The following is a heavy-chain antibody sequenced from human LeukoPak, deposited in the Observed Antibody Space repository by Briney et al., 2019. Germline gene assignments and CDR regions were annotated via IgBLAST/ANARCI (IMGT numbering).Heavy chain of an antibody. J-gene: IGHJ4*02. Sequence: ASVKVSCKASGYTFTSYAMHWVRQAPGQRLERMGWINAGNGNTKYSQKFQGRVTITRDTSASTAYMELSGLRSEDTAVYYCAATLGGIAVAGTVDYWGQGTLVTVSS. D-gene: IGHD6-19*01. CDR3: AATLGGIAVAGTVDY. V-gene: IGHV1-3*01. CDR1: GYTFTSYA. CDR2: INAGNGNT.